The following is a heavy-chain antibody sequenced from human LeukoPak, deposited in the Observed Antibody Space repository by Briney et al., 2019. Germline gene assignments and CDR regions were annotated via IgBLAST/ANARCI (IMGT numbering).Heavy chain of an antibody. Sequence: PGGSLRLSCVASGFIFSTYGMHWVRQAPGKGLEWVAVVWYDESNDYYADSVKGRFTISRDNSKNTLYLQMNSLRAEDTAVYYCARGVGYYDSSGTIDYWGQGTLVTVSS. D-gene: IGHD3-22*01. CDR1: GFIFSTYG. V-gene: IGHV3-33*01. CDR3: ARGVGYYDSSGTIDY. J-gene: IGHJ4*02. CDR2: VWYDESND.